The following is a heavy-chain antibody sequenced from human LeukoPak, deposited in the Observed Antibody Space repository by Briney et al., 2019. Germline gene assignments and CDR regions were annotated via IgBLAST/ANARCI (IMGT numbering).Heavy chain of an antibody. Sequence: PGGSLRLSCAASGFTFSSYEMNWVRQAPGKGLEWVSYISSSGSTIYYADSVKGRFTISRDNAKNSLYLQMNSLRAEDTAVYYCAAVSPSYVNYWGQGTLVTVSS. V-gene: IGHV3-48*03. J-gene: IGHJ4*02. CDR3: AAVSPSYVNY. CDR2: ISSSGSTI. CDR1: GFTFSSYE. D-gene: IGHD1-26*01.